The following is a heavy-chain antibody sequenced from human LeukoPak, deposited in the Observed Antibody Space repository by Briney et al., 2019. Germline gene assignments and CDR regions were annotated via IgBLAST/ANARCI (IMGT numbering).Heavy chain of an antibody. CDR1: GGSISSYY. CDR3: ARDRRDTGGIDY. CDR2: ISRSSGHT. J-gene: IGHJ4*02. D-gene: IGHD1-14*01. Sequence: LSLTCTVSGGSISSYYMSWIRQAPGKGLEWVSYISRSSGHTNYADSVKGRFTISRDNAKNSLYLQMNSLRAEDTAVYYCARDRRDTGGIDYWGQGTLVTVSS. V-gene: IGHV3-11*05.